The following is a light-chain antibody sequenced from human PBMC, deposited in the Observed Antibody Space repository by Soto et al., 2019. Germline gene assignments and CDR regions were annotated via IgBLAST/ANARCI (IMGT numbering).Light chain of an antibody. CDR3: MQALQTPVT. J-gene: IGKJ3*01. Sequence: DIVMTQSPLSLPVTPGEPASVSCRSNQSLLHSNGKNYLDWYLQKPGQSPQLLIYLGSNRASGVTDRFSGSGSGTDFTLKISRVEAEDVGVYYCMQALQTPVTFGPGTKVDIK. V-gene: IGKV2-28*01. CDR1: QSLLHSNGKNY. CDR2: LGS.